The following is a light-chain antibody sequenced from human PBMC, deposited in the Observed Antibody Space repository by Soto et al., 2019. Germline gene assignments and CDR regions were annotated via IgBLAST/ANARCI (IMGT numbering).Light chain of an antibody. CDR1: QSISSW. CDR3: QQYNSYPRT. CDR2: DAS. V-gene: IGKV1-5*01. J-gene: IGKJ1*01. Sequence: DIQMTQSPSTLSASVGDRVTITCRASQSISSWLAWYQQKPGKAPKLLSYDASSLESGVPSRFSGSGSGTEFTLTISSLQPDDFATYYCQQYNSYPRTFGQRTKVEIK.